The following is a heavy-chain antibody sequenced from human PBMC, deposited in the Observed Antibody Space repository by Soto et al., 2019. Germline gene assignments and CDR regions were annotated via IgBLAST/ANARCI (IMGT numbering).Heavy chain of an antibody. CDR1: NGSINDYY. V-gene: IGHV4-59*01. CDR2: IYYTGST. J-gene: IGHJ4*02. D-gene: IGHD1-20*01. Sequence: PSETLSLSCTVSNGSINDYYWSWIRQSPGKGLEWIGYIYYTGSTNYNPSLKTRVAISIDTSRNQFSLKVNSVSAADTALYYCAGAPNWNYFDFLGQGTLVTVSS. CDR3: AGAPNWNYFDF.